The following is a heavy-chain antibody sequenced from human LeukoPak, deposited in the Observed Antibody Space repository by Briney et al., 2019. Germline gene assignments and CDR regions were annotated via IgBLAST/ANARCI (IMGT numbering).Heavy chain of an antibody. CDR3: AKKADYDFWSGYSTLDY. V-gene: IGHV3-23*01. CDR2: ISGSGGST. CDR1: GFTFSGYA. D-gene: IGHD3-3*01. J-gene: IGHJ4*02. Sequence: GGSLRLSCAASGFTFSGYAMSWVRQAPGKGLEWVSAISGSGGSTYYADSVKGRFTISRDNSKNTLYLQMNSLRAEDTAVYYCAKKADYDFWSGYSTLDYWGQGTLVTVSS.